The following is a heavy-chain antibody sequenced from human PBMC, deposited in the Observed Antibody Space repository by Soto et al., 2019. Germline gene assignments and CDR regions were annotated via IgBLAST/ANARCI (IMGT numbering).Heavy chain of an antibody. V-gene: IGHV4-59*01. J-gene: IGHJ5*02. CDR1: GGSISSYY. Sequence: SETLSLTCTVSGGSISSYYWSWIRQPPGKGLEWIGYIYYSGSTNYNPSLKSRVTISVDTSKNQFSLKLSSVTAADTAVYYCARSGIVVVPAAIDWFDPWGQGTLVTVSS. CDR3: ARSGIVVVPAAIDWFDP. D-gene: IGHD2-2*01. CDR2: IYYSGST.